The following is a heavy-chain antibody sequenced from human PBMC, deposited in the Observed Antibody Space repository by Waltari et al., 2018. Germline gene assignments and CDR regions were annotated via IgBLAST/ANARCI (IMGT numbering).Heavy chain of an antibody. D-gene: IGHD1-1*01. Sequence: QVQRVESGGGVVQPGRSLRRSCADSGSPFSRSAMHWVRQAAGKGLEWVAFISYDGSNKYYADSVKGRFTISRDNSKNTLYLQMNSLRAEDTAVYYCARGGLEYDYYYMDVWGKGTTVTISS. CDR3: ARGGLEYDYYYMDV. CDR1: GSPFSRSA. CDR2: ISYDGSNK. V-gene: IGHV3-30-3*01. J-gene: IGHJ6*03.